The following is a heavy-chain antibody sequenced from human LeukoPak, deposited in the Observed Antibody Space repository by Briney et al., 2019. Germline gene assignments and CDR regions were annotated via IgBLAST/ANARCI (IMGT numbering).Heavy chain of an antibody. CDR1: GGSISSYY. CDR3: AKGLVAGTERYYFDY. J-gene: IGHJ4*02. CDR2: IYYSGST. D-gene: IGHD6-19*01. Sequence: MASETLSLTCTVSGGSISSYYWSWIRQPPGKGLEWIGYIYYSGSTNYNPSLKSRVTISVDTSKNQFSLKLSSVTAADTAVYYCAKGLVAGTERYYFDYWGQGTLVTVSS. V-gene: IGHV4-59*01.